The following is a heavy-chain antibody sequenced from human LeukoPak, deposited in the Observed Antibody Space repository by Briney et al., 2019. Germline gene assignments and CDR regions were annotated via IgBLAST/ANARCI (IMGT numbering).Heavy chain of an antibody. D-gene: IGHD1-14*01. CDR2: TKEDGKKI. V-gene: IGHV3-7*01. CDR3: ARGQNWNHDF. J-gene: IGHJ4*02. Sequence: GGSLRLSCAASGFSFSGFWMSWLRQAPGKGLEWVANTKEDGKKIYQVDSLKGRFTISRDNAKNSLFLQMNSLRVEDTAIYYCARGQNWNHDFWGQGTLVTVSS. CDR1: GFSFSGFW.